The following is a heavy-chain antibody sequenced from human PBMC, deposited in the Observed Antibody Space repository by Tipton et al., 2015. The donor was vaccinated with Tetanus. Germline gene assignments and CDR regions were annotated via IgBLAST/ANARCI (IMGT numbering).Heavy chain of an antibody. CDR3: ARDQARGARGWNYFDY. V-gene: IGHV4-31*03. D-gene: IGHD1-26*01. Sequence: TLSLTCTVSGGSISSGGYYWSWIRQHPGKGLEWTGDIYFSGSTYYNPSLKSRVTISVDTSKNQFSLKLKSVTAADTAVYYCARDQARGARGWNYFDYWGQGTLVTVSS. CDR2: IYFSGST. J-gene: IGHJ4*02. CDR1: GGSISSGGYY.